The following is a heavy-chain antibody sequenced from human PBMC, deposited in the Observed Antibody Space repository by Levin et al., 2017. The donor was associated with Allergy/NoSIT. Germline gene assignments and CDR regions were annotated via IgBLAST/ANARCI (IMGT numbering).Heavy chain of an antibody. V-gene: IGHV1-69*13. Sequence: ASVKVSCKASGGTFSSYAISWVRQAPGQGLEWMGGIIPIFGTANYAQKFQGRVTITADESTSTAYMELSSLRSEDTAVYYCAREITETPYSYGSGARDYGMDVWGQGTTVTVSS. CDR2: IIPIFGTA. J-gene: IGHJ6*02. CDR1: GGTFSSYA. D-gene: IGHD5-18*01. CDR3: AREITETPYSYGSGARDYGMDV.